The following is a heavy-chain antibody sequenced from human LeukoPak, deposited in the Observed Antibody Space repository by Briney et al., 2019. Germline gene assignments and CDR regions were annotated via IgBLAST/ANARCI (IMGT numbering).Heavy chain of an antibody. CDR3: ARAAGCSWLTAGAFDI. CDR2: INHSGST. CDR1: GGSFSGYY. J-gene: IGHJ3*02. Sequence: SETLSLTCAVYGGSFSGYYWSWIRQPPGKGLEWIGEINHSGSTNYNPSLKSRVTISVDTSKNQFSLKLSSVTAADTAVYYCARAAGCSWLTAGAFDIWGQGTMVTVSS. D-gene: IGHD6-13*01. V-gene: IGHV4-34*01.